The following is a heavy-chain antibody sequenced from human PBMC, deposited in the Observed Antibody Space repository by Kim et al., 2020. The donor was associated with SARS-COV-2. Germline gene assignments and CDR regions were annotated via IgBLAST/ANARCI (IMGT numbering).Heavy chain of an antibody. CDR1: GGSISSSSYY. J-gene: IGHJ3*02. CDR3: ARDIVVVPAAPLAFDI. D-gene: IGHD2-2*01. V-gene: IGHV4-39*02. CDR2: IYYSGST. Sequence: SETLSLTYTVSGGSISSSSYYWGWIRQPPGKGLEWIGSIYYSGSTYYNPSLKSRVTISVDTSKNQFSLKLSSVTAADTAVYYCARDIVVVPAAPLAFDI.